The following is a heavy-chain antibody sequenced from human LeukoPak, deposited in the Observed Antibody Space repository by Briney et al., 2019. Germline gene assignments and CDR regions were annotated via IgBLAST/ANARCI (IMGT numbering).Heavy chain of an antibody. CDR2: IYYSGST. CDR1: GGSISSGGYY. D-gene: IGHD5-18*01. J-gene: IGHJ6*03. Sequence: PSQTLSLTCTVSGGSISSGGYYWSWIRQPPGKGLEWIGYIYYSGSTNYNPSLKSRVTISVDTSKNQFSLKLSSVTAADTAVYYCAREITARRGYSYAKAGYYYYMDVWGKGTTVTVSS. V-gene: IGHV4-61*08. CDR3: AREITARRGYSYAKAGYYYYMDV.